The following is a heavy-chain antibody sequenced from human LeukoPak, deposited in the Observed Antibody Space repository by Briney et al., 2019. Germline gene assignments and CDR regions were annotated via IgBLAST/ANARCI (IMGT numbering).Heavy chain of an antibody. J-gene: IGHJ4*02. Sequence: GASVKVSCKASGYTFSSYYMHWVRQAPGQGLEWMGIINPSGGSTSYAQKFQGRVTMTRDTSTSTVYMELSSLRSEGTAVYYCARASGAGGMLYGPDYWGQGTLVTVSS. CDR3: ARASGAGGMLYGPDY. V-gene: IGHV1-46*01. CDR2: INPSGGST. CDR1: GYTFSSYY. D-gene: IGHD2-8*01.